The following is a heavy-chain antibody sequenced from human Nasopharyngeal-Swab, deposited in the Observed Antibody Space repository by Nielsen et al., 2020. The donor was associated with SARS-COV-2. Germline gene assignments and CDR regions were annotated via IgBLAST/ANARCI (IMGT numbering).Heavy chain of an antibody. V-gene: IGHV4-59*13. Sequence: GSLRLSCTVSGGSISSYYWSWIRQPPGKGLEWIGYIYYSGSTNYNPSLKSRATISVDTSKNQFSLKLSSVTAADTAVYYCARVPRVSLGGVIVNFFDYWGQGTLVTVSS. CDR1: GGSISSYY. CDR2: IYYSGST. CDR3: ARVPRVSLGGVIVNFFDY. D-gene: IGHD3-16*02. J-gene: IGHJ4*02.